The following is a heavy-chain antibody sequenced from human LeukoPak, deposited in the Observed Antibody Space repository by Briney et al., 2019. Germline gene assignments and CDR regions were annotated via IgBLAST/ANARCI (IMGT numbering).Heavy chain of an antibody. Sequence: SQTLSLTCTVSGGSISSGGYYWNWIRQHPGKGLEWIGYIYYSGSTNYNPSLKSRVTISVDTSKNQFSLKLSSVTAADTAVYYCARVVRFFGVVIIRSESIDWFDPWGQGTLVTVSS. J-gene: IGHJ5*02. V-gene: IGHV4-31*03. CDR1: GGSISSGGYY. D-gene: IGHD3-3*01. CDR2: IYYSGST. CDR3: ARVVRFFGVVIIRSESIDWFDP.